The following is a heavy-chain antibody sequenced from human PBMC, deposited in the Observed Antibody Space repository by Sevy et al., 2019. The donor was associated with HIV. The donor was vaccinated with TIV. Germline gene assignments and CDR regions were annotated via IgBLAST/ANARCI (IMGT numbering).Heavy chain of an antibody. CDR2: ISYDGSNK. D-gene: IGHD3-22*01. J-gene: IGHJ4*02. V-gene: IGHV3-30-3*01. CDR1: GFTFSSYA. CDR3: ARDGYYYDSSGIIDY. Sequence: GGSLRLSCAASGFTFSSYAMHWVRQAPGKGLEWVAVISYDGSNKYYADSVKGRFTISRDNSKNTLYLQMNSLRAEDTAVYYCARDGYYYDSSGIIDYWAQGTLVTVS.